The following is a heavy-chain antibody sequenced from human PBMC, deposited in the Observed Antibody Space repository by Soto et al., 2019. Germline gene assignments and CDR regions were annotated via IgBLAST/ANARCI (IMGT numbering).Heavy chain of an antibody. V-gene: IGHV1-18*01. CDR2: ISGYNNNK. CDR3: ARVGAIAPAEGDY. Sequence: QIQLVQSGTEVREHGASVKVSCQASGYTFTSYGIIWVRQAPGQGLELMGWISGYNNNKNYAQKYQARVTMTTDKSTRTAYMELRSLRSDDAAVYYCARVGAIAPAEGDYWGQGTLVTVSS. CDR1: GYTFTSYG. J-gene: IGHJ4*02. D-gene: IGHD6-13*01.